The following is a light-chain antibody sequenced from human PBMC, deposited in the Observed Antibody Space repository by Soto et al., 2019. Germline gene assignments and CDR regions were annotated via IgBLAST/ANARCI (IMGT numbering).Light chain of an antibody. CDR3: CAYTSTSALYV. J-gene: IGLJ1*01. CDR2: EVS. CDR1: SHDIGGYKD. Sequence: QSALTQPASVSGSPGQSITISCTGTSHDIGGYKDVSWYQQHPGKAPKLMIYEVSNRPSGVSNRFSGSKSGNTASLTISGLRTEDEADYYCCAYTSTSALYVFGTGTKLTVL. V-gene: IGLV2-14*01.